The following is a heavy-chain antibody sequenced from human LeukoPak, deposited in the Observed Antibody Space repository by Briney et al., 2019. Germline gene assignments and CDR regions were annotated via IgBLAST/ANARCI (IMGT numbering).Heavy chain of an antibody. CDR2: IYSGGSK. V-gene: IGHV3-53*01. Sequence: PGGSLRLSCAASGFTVSSNYTSWVRQAPGKGLEWVSVIYSGGSKYYADSVKGRFTISRDNSKNTLYLQMNSLRAEDTAVYYCARVRLGGSSTYYYPYFGYWGQGTLVTVSS. CDR3: ARVRLGGSSTYYYPYFGY. D-gene: IGHD3-22*01. CDR1: GFTVSSNY. J-gene: IGHJ4*02.